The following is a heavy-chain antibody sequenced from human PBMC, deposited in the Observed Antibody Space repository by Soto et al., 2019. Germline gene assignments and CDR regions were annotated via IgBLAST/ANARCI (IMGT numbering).Heavy chain of an antibody. Sequence: SETLSLTCAVYGGSFSGYYWSWIRQPPGKGLEWIGEINHSGSTNYNPSPKSRVTISVDTSKNQFSLKLSSVTAADTAVYYCARDCGLRYFDWLPLFDWGQGTLVTVSS. CDR2: INHSGST. D-gene: IGHD3-9*01. CDR3: ARDCGLRYFDWLPLFD. J-gene: IGHJ4*02. V-gene: IGHV4-34*01. CDR1: GGSFSGYY.